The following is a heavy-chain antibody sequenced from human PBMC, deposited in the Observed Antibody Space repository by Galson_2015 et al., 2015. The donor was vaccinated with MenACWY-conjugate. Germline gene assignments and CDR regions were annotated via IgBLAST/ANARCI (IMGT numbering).Heavy chain of an antibody. CDR3: ARSAVLAAVGGRFDP. D-gene: IGHD2-2*01. CDR2: IYPGGSDT. Sequence: QSGAEVKRPGESLKISCKGSGYTFTNYWIAWVRQMPGKGLEWMGIIYPGGSDTRYSPSFQGQVTISADKSVSTAYLQWSSLKASDTAFYYCARSAVLAAVGGRFDPWGQGTLVTVSS. CDR1: GYTFTNYW. V-gene: IGHV5-51*01. J-gene: IGHJ5*02.